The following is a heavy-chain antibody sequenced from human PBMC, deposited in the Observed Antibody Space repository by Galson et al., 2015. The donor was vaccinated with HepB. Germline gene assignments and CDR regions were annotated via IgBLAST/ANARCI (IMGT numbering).Heavy chain of an antibody. J-gene: IGHJ2*01. CDR2: MNPNSGNT. CDR1: GYSFTSYD. V-gene: IGHV1-8*01. Sequence: SVKVSCKASGYSFTSYDINWVRQAPGQGLEWMGWMNPNSGNTGYAQKFQGRVTMIRNTSISTAYMELSSLRSEDTAVYYCARGGGSGSSPYWYFDLWGRGTLVTVSS. CDR3: ARGGGSGSSPYWYFDL. D-gene: IGHD1-26*01.